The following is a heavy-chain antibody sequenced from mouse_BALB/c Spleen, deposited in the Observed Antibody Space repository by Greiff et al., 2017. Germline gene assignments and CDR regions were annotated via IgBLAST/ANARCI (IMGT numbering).Heavy chain of an antibody. CDR3: ARYSYGSSYGFDY. CDR1: GFTFSSFG. D-gene: IGHD1-1*01. CDR2: ISSGSSTI. V-gene: IGHV5-17*02. Sequence: EVKLMESGGGLVQPGGSRKLSCAASGFTFSSFGMHWVRQAPEKGLEWVAYISSGSSTIYYADTVKGRFTISRDNPKNTLFLQMTSLRSEDTAMYYCARYSYGSSYGFDYWGQGTTLTVSS. J-gene: IGHJ2*01.